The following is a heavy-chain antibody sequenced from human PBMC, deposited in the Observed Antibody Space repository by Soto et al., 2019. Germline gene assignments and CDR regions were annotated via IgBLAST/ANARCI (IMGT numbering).Heavy chain of an antibody. V-gene: IGHV1-18*01. Sequence: ASVKVSCKASGYTFTSYGISWVRQAPGQGLEWMGWISAYNGNTNYAQKLQGRVTMTTDTSTSTAYMELRSLRSDDTAVYYCARAPLKYSSGSYGENWFDHWGQGTMVTVSS. CDR2: ISAYNGNT. J-gene: IGHJ5*02. D-gene: IGHD6-19*01. CDR1: GYTFTSYG. CDR3: ARAPLKYSSGSYGENWFDH.